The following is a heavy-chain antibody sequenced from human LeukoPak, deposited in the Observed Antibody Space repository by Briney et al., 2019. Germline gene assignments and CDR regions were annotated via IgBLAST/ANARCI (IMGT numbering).Heavy chain of an antibody. Sequence: GGPLRLSCAASGFTFDDYAMHWVRQAPGKGLEWVSGISWNSGSIGYADSVKGRFTISRDNAKNSLYLQMNSLRAEDTALYYCAGGRYGSGSYFYYYGMDVWGQGTTVTVSS. CDR3: AGGRYGSGSYFYYYGMDV. CDR1: GFTFDDYA. D-gene: IGHD3-10*01. V-gene: IGHV3-9*01. CDR2: ISWNSGSI. J-gene: IGHJ6*02.